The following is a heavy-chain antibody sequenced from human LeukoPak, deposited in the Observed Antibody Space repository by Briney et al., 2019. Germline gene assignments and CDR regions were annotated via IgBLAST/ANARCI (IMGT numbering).Heavy chain of an antibody. CDR2: IIPIFGTA. D-gene: IGHD5-18*01. Sequence: GASVKVSCKASGAPFTSYAISWVRQAPGQGLEWMGGIIPIFGTANYAQKFQGRDTITADESTSTAYMELSSLRSEDTAVYYCARVADTAVFYMDVWGKGTTVTVSS. CDR1: GAPFTSYA. V-gene: IGHV1-69*13. J-gene: IGHJ6*03. CDR3: ARVADTAVFYMDV.